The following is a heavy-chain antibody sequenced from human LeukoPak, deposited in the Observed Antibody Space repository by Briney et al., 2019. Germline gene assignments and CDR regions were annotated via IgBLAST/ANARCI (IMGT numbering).Heavy chain of an antibody. J-gene: IGHJ5*02. CDR1: GGTFSSYA. D-gene: IGHD6-13*01. Sequence: SVKVSCKASGGTFSSYAISWVRQAPGQGLEWMGGIIPILGTANYAQKFQGRVTITTDESTSTAYMELSSLRSEDTAVYYCARDTVSRSPGIAAAGTRGGFDPWGQGTLVTVSS. CDR3: ARDTVSRSPGIAAAGTRGGFDP. CDR2: IIPILGTA. V-gene: IGHV1-69*05.